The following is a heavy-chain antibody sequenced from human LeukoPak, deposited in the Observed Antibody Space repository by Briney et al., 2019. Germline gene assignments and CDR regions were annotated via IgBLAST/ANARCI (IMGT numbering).Heavy chain of an antibody. V-gene: IGHV3-21*01. J-gene: IGHJ5*02. D-gene: IGHD5-24*01. CDR2: ISSSSSYI. Sequence: GGSLRLSCAASGFTFDDYAMHWVRQAPGKGLEWVSSISSSSSYIYYADSVKGRFTISRDNAKNSLYLQMNSLRAEDTAVYYCARDYLRAEMATMPNWFDPWGQGTLVTVSS. CDR1: GFTFDDYA. CDR3: ARDYLRAEMATMPNWFDP.